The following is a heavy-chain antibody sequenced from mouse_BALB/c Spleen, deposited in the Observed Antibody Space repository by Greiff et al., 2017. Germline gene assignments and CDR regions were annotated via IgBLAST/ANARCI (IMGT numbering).Heavy chain of an antibody. V-gene: IGHV5-17*02. CDR1: GFTFSSFG. Sequence: EVQRVESGGGLVQPGGSRKLSCAASGFTFSSFGMHWVRQAPEKGLEWVAYISSGSSTIYYADTVKGRFTISRDNPKNTLFLQMTSLRSEDTAMYYCARRGYYGNFDYWGQGTTLTVSS. D-gene: IGHD1-2*01. CDR3: ARRGYYGNFDY. J-gene: IGHJ2*01. CDR2: ISSGSSTI.